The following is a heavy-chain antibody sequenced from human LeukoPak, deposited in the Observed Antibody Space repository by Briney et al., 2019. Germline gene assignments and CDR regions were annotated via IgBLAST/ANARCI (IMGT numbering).Heavy chain of an antibody. V-gene: IGHV3-9*01. J-gene: IGHJ5*02. CDR1: GFTFDDYA. CDR2: ISWNSGKI. Sequence: GGSLRLSCATSGFTFDDYAMHWVRQAPGKGLEWVSGISWNSGKIDYADSVKGRFTISRDNARNSLYLQMNSLRAEDTAVYYCARVDLEWLLVSWGQGTLVTVSS. D-gene: IGHD3-3*01. CDR3: ARVDLEWLLVS.